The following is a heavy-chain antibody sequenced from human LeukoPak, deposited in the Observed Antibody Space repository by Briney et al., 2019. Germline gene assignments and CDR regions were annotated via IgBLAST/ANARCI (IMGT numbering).Heavy chain of an antibody. CDR3: AREEGYSSSWYFLTY. D-gene: IGHD6-13*01. V-gene: IGHV1-18*01. CDR2: ISAYNGNT. J-gene: IGHJ4*02. Sequence: ASVKVSCKASGYTVTSYGISWVRQAPGQGLEWMGWISAYNGNTNYAQKLQGRVTMTTDTSTSTAYMELRSLRSDDTAVYYCAREEGYSSSWYFLTYWGRGTLVTVSS. CDR1: GYTVTSYG.